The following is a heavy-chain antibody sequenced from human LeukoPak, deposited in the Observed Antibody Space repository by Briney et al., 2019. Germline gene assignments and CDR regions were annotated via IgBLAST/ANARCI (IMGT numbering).Heavy chain of an antibody. D-gene: IGHD6-19*01. CDR1: GFTFSNYG. Sequence: GGSLRLSCAASGFTFSNYGMHWVRQAPGKGLEWVAFIRYDGSDKYYADSVKGRFTISRDNSKNTLYLQMNSLRGEDTAVYFCAKDAAGYSSGWYAEYFQRWGQGSLVTVSS. CDR3: AKDAAGYSSGWYAEYFQR. V-gene: IGHV3-30*02. CDR2: IRYDGSDK. J-gene: IGHJ1*01.